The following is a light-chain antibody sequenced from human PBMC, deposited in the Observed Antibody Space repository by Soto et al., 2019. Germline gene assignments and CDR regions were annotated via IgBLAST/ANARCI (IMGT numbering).Light chain of an antibody. V-gene: IGKV1-33*01. CDR3: QQYVNLPLT. J-gene: IGKJ5*01. CDR2: DAS. CDR1: QGIDMF. Sequence: DIKMNQSPSSLSAYVGDRVTITCQASQGIDMFLNWFQQKPGKAPKLLIYDASNLETGVPSRFSGSGSGSDFTFTINNLQPEDIATYYCQQYVNLPLTFGQVTLLEIK.